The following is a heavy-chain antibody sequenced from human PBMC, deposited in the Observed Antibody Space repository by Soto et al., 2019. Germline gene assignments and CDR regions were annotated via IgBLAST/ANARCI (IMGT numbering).Heavy chain of an antibody. D-gene: IGHD2-2*01. CDR2: ISSSSSYI. CDR1: GFTFSSYS. V-gene: IGHV3-21*01. J-gene: IGHJ5*02. Sequence: GGSLRLSCAASGFTFSSYSMNWVRQAPGKGLEWVSSISSSSSYIYYADSVKGRFTISRDNAKNSLYLQMNSLRAEDTAVYYCARDGELVPVRYGIGPWGQGTLVTVSS. CDR3: ARDGELVPVRYGIGP.